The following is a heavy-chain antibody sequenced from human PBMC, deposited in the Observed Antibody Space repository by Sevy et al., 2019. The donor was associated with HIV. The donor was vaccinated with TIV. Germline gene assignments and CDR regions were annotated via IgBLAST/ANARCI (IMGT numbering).Heavy chain of an antibody. V-gene: IGHV4-4*02. Sequence: SETLSLTCTVSGDSIISSRWWSWFRQSPGKGLEWIGDMYPRGTTNYSPSLKNRVIMSVDKSKNQFSLKLTSVSAADTAVYYCAAAAGTDILAYSFDSWGQGIPVTVSS. D-gene: IGHD6-25*01. CDR3: AAAAGTDILAYSFDS. CDR2: MYPRGTT. J-gene: IGHJ4*02. CDR1: GDSIISSRW.